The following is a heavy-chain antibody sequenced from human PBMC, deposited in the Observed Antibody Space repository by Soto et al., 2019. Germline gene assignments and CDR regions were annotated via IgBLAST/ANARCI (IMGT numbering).Heavy chain of an antibody. V-gene: IGHV3-30*18. CDR3: AKDPRPKPGIVVAGDY. D-gene: IGHD6-19*01. CDR2: ISYDGSNK. J-gene: IGHJ4*02. CDR1: GFTFSSYG. Sequence: QVQLVESGGGVVQPGRSLRLSCAASGFTFSSYGMHWVRQAPGKGLEWVAVISYDGSNKYYADSVKGRFTISRDNSKNTLYLQMNSLRAEDTAVYYCAKDPRPKPGIVVAGDYWGQGTLVTVSS.